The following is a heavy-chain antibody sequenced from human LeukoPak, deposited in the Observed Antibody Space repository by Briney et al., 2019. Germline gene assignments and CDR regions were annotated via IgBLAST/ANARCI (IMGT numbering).Heavy chain of an antibody. J-gene: IGHJ4*02. CDR2: ISSNGGST. V-gene: IGHV3-64*01. CDR3: ARDSSGWYTYQFDY. CDR1: GFTFSSYA. Sequence: GGSLRLSCAASGFTFSSYAMHWVRQAPGKGLECVSAISSNGGSTYYANSVKGRFTISRDNSKNTLYLQMGSLRAEDMAVYYCARDSSGWYTYQFDYWGQGTLVTVSS. D-gene: IGHD6-19*01.